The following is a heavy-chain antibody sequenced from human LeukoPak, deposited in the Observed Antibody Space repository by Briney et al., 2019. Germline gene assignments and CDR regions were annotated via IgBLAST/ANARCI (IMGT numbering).Heavy chain of an antibody. D-gene: IGHD2-2*01. Sequence: PGGSLRLSCAASGFTFSSYAMSWVRQAPGKGLECVSAISGSGGSTYYADSVKGQFTISRDNSKNTLYLQMNSLRAEDTAVYYCAWHCSSTSCSQGGLDYWGQGTLVTVSS. CDR3: AWHCSSTSCSQGGLDY. CDR1: GFTFSSYA. V-gene: IGHV3-23*01. J-gene: IGHJ4*02. CDR2: ISGSGGST.